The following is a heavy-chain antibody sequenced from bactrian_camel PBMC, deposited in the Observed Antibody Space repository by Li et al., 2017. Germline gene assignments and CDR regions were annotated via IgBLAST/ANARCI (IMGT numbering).Heavy chain of an antibody. Sequence: HVQLVESGGGSVQAGGSLRLSCVASGYTNVIYSMAWFRQAPGNEREGVAVIRYDGTTRYADSVKGRYTISKDNVLNILYLQMDDLKPEDRAMYYCAADWFSCSIATTRVSLNHGSWGRGTQVTVS. CDR3: AADWFSCSIATTRVSLNHGS. CDR2: IRYDGTT. D-gene: IGHD4*01. J-gene: IGHJ6*01. V-gene: IGHV3S55*01. CDR1: GYTNVIYS.